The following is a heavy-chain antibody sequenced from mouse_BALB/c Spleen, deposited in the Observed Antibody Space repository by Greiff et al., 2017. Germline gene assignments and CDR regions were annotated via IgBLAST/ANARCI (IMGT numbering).Heavy chain of an antibody. CDR2: ISSGGST. CDR1: GFTFSSYA. V-gene: IGHV5-6-5*01. Sequence: DVKLVESGGGLVKPGGSLKLSCAASGFTFSSYAMSWVRQTPEKRLEWVASISSGGSTYYPDSVKGRFTISRDNARNILYLQMCSLRSEDTAMYYCAREGYYGSSYDWGQGTTLTVSS. J-gene: IGHJ2*01. D-gene: IGHD1-1*01. CDR3: AREGYYGSSYD.